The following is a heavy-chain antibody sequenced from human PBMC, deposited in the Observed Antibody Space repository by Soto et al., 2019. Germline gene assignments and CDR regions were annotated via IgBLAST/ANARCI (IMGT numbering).Heavy chain of an antibody. Sequence: QVQLVQSGAEVKKPGASVKVSCKASGYTFTSYYMHWVRQAPGQGLEWMGIINPSGGSTSYAQKFQGRVTMTRDTSTSTVYMELSSLRSEDTAVYYCARDPMWLLGLRDAFDIWGQGTMVTVSS. CDR3: ARDPMWLLGLRDAFDI. CDR2: INPSGGST. J-gene: IGHJ3*02. V-gene: IGHV1-46*03. CDR1: GYTFTSYY. D-gene: IGHD5-12*01.